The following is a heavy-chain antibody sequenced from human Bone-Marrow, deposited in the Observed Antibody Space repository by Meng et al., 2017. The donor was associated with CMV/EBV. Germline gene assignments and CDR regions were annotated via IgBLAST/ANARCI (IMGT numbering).Heavy chain of an antibody. D-gene: IGHD6-6*01. Sequence: ASVKVSCKTSGDTSTDDYMHWVRQAPGQGLEWMGWINVNSGDTKFAQRFQDRVTITRDTSISTAYMELTRLTSDDTAVYYCARDPSIAATLYNGMDVWGQGTTVTVSS. J-gene: IGHJ6*02. CDR2: INVNSGDT. CDR3: ARDPSIAATLYNGMDV. V-gene: IGHV1-2*02. CDR1: GDTSTDDY.